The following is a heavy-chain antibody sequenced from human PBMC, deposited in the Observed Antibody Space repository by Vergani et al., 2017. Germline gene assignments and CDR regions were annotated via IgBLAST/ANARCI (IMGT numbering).Heavy chain of an antibody. CDR2: IYYSGST. J-gene: IGHJ6*02. Sequence: QVRLQESGPGLVKPSETLSLTCHVFGVSVTDYNCNWIRQAPGKGLEWIGYIYYSGSTNYNPSLKSRVTISVDTSKNQFSLKLSSVTAADTAVYYCARVFWTSRGYYYGMDVWGQGTTVTVSS. V-gene: IGHV4-59*02. D-gene: IGHD1-1*01. CDR3: ARVFWTSRGYYYGMDV. CDR1: GVSVTDYN.